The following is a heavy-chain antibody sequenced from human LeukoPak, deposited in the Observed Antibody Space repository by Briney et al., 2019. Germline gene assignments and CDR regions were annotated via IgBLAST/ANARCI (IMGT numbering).Heavy chain of an antibody. V-gene: IGHV3-21*01. J-gene: IGHJ4*02. Sequence: GGSLRLSCAASGFTFSSYSMNWVRQAPGKGLEWVSSISSSSSYIYYADSVKGRFTISRDNAKNSLYLQMNSLRAEDTAVYYCARGKYGSSSLIDYWGQGTLVTVSS. CDR2: ISSSSSYI. CDR3: ARGKYGSSSLIDY. D-gene: IGHD6-6*01. CDR1: GFTFSSYS.